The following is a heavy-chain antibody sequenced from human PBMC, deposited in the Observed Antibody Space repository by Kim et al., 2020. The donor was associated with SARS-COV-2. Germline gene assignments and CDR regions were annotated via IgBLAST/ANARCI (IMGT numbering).Heavy chain of an antibody. CDR1: GGSFRDYY. D-gene: IGHD1-7*01. Sequence: SETLSLTCAVQGGSFRDYYWTWIRQSPGKGLEWIGEISYGGNTNYNPSFGSRVTMSIDTSRNSFPLKMTSVTAADTAVYYCARAYSLHYLAWTATTFYY. J-gene: IGHJ6*01. V-gene: IGHV4-34*01. CDR2: ISYGGNT. CDR3: ARAYSLHYLAWTATTFYY.